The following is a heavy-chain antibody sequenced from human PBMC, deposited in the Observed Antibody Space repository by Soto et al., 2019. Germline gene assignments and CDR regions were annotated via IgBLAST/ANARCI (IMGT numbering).Heavy chain of an antibody. CDR2: IIPIFGTA. D-gene: IGHD3-9*01. CDR1: GCTFSSYA. Sequence: SVKVSCKASGCTFSSYAISWVRQAPGQGLEWMGGIIPIFGTANYAQKFQGRVTITADKSTSTAYMELSSLRSEDTAVYYCARSYLRYFDWLLVTDYYYGMEVLGQGTTVNVSS. CDR3: ARSYLRYFDWLLVTDYYYGMEV. V-gene: IGHV1-69*06. J-gene: IGHJ6*01.